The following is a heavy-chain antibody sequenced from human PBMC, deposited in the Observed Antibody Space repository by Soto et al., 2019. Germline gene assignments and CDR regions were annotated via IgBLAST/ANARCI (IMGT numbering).Heavy chain of an antibody. V-gene: IGHV1-18*01. J-gene: IGHJ4*02. CDR2: NSAYNGNV. CDR1: GYTFSNYG. CDR3: ARDALSYSGSYSSVH. D-gene: IGHD1-26*01. Sequence: ASVKVSCKASGYTFSNYGITWVRQAPGQGLEWIGWNSAYNGNVNYVQKFQGRLTMTTDTSTSTAYMELRSLRSDDTAVYYCARDALSYSGSYSSVHCGQGTLVTVSS.